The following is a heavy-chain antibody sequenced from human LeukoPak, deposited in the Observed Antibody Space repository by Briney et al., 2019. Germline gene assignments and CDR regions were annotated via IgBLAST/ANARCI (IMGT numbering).Heavy chain of an antibody. V-gene: IGHV4-39*01. CDR1: GGSISSSSYY. Sequence: KTSETLSLTCTVSGGSISSSSYYWGWIRQPPGKGLEWIGSIYYSGSTYYNPSLKSRVTISVDTSKNQFSLKLSSVTAADTAVYYCARRTDTGYGLYFDYWGQGTLVTVSS. J-gene: IGHJ4*02. CDR2: IYYSGST. D-gene: IGHD5-18*01. CDR3: ARRTDTGYGLYFDY.